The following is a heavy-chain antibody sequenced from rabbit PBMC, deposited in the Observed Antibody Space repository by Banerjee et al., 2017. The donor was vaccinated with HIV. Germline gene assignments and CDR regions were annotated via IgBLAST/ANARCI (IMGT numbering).Heavy chain of an antibody. Sequence: QEQLEESGGGLVQPEGSLTLTCKASGFSFTSGYYMYWVRQAPGKGLEWIACIYAGSGSTYYASWAKGRFTISKTSSTTVTLQMTSLTAADTATYFCARCGYGGYSYGAAFSLWGQGTLVTVS. CDR1: GFSFTSGYY. J-gene: IGHJ4*01. CDR3: ARCGYGGYSYGAAFSL. V-gene: IGHV1S45*01. D-gene: IGHD6-1*01. CDR2: IYAGSGST.